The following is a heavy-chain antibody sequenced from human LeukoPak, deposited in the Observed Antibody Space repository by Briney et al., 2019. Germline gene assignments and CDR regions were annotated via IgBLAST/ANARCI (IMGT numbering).Heavy chain of an antibody. Sequence: PGGSLRLSCAASGFTFSSYGMHWVRQAPGKGLEWVAFIRYDGSNKYYADSVKGRFTISRDNSKNTLYLQMNSLRAEDTAVYYCAKDSVTSSRVCYYMDVWGKGTTVTISS. J-gene: IGHJ6*03. D-gene: IGHD4-17*01. CDR2: IRYDGSNK. V-gene: IGHV3-30*02. CDR3: AKDSVTSSRVCYYMDV. CDR1: GFTFSSYG.